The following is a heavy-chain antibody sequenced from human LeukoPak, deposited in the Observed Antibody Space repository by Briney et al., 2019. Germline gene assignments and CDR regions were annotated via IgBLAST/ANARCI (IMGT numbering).Heavy chain of an antibody. CDR2: IYYSGST. V-gene: IGHV4-38-2*02. Sequence: PSETLSLTCIISGYTISSGDQWGWIRQPPGKGLEWIGNIYYSGSTYYHPSLKGRLTMSVDRSNNLFSLNLNSVTAADTAVYYCARIIAASQDVFDIWGQGTMITVSS. CDR1: GYTISSGDQ. J-gene: IGHJ3*02. CDR3: ARIIAASQDVFDI. D-gene: IGHD6-6*01.